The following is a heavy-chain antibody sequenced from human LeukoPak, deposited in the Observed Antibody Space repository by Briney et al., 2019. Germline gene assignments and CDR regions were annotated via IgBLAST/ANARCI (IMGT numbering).Heavy chain of an antibody. J-gene: IGHJ4*02. CDR1: GFTLGNYW. CDR2: GDGDGSHS. Sequence: GGSLRLSCAASGFTLGNYWMHWVRQAPGKGLVWVSRGDGDGSHSTYADSVKGRFIISRDNSKSTLYLQMNSLSAEDTAVYYCAREKGVAVAASLGYWGQGTLVTVSS. V-gene: IGHV3-74*03. D-gene: IGHD6-19*01. CDR3: AREKGVAVAASLGY.